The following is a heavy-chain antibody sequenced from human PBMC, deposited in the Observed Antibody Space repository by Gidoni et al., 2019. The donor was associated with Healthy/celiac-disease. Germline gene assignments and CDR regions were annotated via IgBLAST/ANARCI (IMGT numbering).Heavy chain of an antibody. Sequence: EVQLVESGGGLVKSGGYLRLSCAASGFTFSSHSMYWVRQAPGKGLEWVSSISSSSSYIYYADSVKGRFTISRDNAKDSLYLQMNSLRAEDTAVYYCARDLVHAVYCTNGVCPIDYWGQGTLVTVSS. CDR1: GFTFSSHS. J-gene: IGHJ4*02. V-gene: IGHV3-21*01. CDR3: ARDLVHAVYCTNGVCPIDY. CDR2: ISSSSSYI. D-gene: IGHD2-8*01.